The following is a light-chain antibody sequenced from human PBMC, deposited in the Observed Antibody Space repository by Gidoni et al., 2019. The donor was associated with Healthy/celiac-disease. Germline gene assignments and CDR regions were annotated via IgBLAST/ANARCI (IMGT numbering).Light chain of an antibody. CDR1: KLGDKY. V-gene: IGLV3-1*01. Sequence: SYDLTQPPSVSVSQGQTASITCSGDKLGDKYSCWYQQKPGQSPVLVIYQDSKRPSGITVRFSGSNSGNTATLTISGTQSMDEADYYGQAWDSSTASVVFGGGTKLTVL. CDR2: QDS. CDR3: QAWDSSTASVV. J-gene: IGLJ2*01.